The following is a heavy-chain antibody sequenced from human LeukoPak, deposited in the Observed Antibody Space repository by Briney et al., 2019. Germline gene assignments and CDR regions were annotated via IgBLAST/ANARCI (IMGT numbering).Heavy chain of an antibody. CDR2: ISSGSSFI. CDR1: GFTFRTYS. Sequence: PGGSLRLSCAASGFTFRTYSMNWVRQAPGKGLEWVSSISSGSSFIYYADSVKGRFTISRDNAKNSLFLQMNSLRAEGTAVYYCARESSGYFYWGQGTLVTVSS. V-gene: IGHV3-21*01. J-gene: IGHJ4*02. D-gene: IGHD3-22*01. CDR3: ARESSGYFY.